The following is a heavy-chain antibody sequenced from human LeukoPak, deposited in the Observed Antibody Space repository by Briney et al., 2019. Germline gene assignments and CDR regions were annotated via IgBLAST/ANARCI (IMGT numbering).Heavy chain of an antibody. J-gene: IGHJ4*02. CDR1: GFTFTNYA. CDR2: ISSSSRYI. CDR3: ARVKQWLLSDY. V-gene: IGHV3-21*01. Sequence: PGGSLRLSCAASGFTFTNYAMSWVRQTPGKGLEWVSSISSSSRYIYYADSVKGRFTISRDNAKNSLYLQMNSLRAEDTAVYYCARVKQWLLSDYWGQGTLVTVSS. D-gene: IGHD6-19*01.